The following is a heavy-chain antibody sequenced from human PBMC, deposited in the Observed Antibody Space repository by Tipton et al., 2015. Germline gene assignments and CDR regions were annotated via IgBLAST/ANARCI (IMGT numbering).Heavy chain of an antibody. Sequence: SLRLSCTGSGFTFSRSAMNWVRQAPGKGLEWVSTITGNSGTTYYAGSVKGRFTVSRDNSKNALYLQMNSLRVDDTAVYYCARGGNNWFDPWGQGTLVTVSS. J-gene: IGHJ5*02. V-gene: IGHV3-23*01. CDR2: ITGNSGTT. D-gene: IGHD2-15*01. CDR1: GFTFSRSA. CDR3: ARGGNNWFDP.